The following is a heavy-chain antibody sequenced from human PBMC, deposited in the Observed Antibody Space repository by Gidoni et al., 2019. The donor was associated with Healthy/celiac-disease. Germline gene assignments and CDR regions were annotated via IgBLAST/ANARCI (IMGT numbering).Heavy chain of an antibody. J-gene: IGHJ4*02. V-gene: IGHV3-23*01. CDR3: AKLAGGDFDY. CDR2: ISGSGGST. D-gene: IGHD2-8*02. CDR1: AFTFSSDD. Sequence: VQLLQSEGGLVQPGVSLELSFSSSAFTFSSDDMSWVRQAPGKVLEWVLDISGSGGSTYYVDSVKGRFTIYRDTSKNTLYMQMNSLRAEDTAVYYCAKLAGGDFDYWGQGNLVTVSS.